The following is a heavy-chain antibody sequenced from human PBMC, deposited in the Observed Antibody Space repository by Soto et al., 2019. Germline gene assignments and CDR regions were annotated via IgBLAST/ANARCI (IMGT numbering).Heavy chain of an antibody. Sequence: PGGSLRLSCAASEFTFSSYAMNWVRQAPGKGLEWVSHISGSSIYIHYAGSVRGRFTISRDNAKNSVYLQMDSLRVEDTAVYYCAREGALKPFSSWGQGALVTVS. CDR1: EFTFSSYA. V-gene: IGHV3-21*01. CDR3: AREGALKPFSS. J-gene: IGHJ5*02. CDR2: ISGSSIYI.